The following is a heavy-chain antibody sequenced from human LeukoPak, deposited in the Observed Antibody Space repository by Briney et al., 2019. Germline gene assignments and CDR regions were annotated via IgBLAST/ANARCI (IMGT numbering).Heavy chain of an antibody. D-gene: IGHD7-27*01. J-gene: IGHJ6*03. CDR3: ARFRLGSDYYHMDV. CDR2: IYYIGST. CDR1: GGSISSYY. Sequence: SETLSLTCTVYGGSISSYYWSWIRQPPGKGLEWIGYIYYIGSTSYNPSLKSRVTISVDTSKNQFSLKLSSVTAADTAVYYCARFRLGSDYYHMDVWGKGTTVTVSS. V-gene: IGHV4-59*01.